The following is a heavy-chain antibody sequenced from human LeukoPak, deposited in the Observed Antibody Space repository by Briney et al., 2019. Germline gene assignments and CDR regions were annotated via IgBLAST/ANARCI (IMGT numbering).Heavy chain of an antibody. CDR3: AKDGRSSWKGDWFDP. Sequence: GRSLRLSCAASGFTFSSYAMSWVRQAPGKGLEWGSAISGSGGSTYYADSVKGRFTISRDNSKNTLYLQMNSLRAEATAVYYCAKDGRSSWKGDWFDPWGQGTLVTVSS. CDR1: GFTFSSYA. D-gene: IGHD6-13*01. J-gene: IGHJ5*02. CDR2: ISGSGGST. V-gene: IGHV3-23*01.